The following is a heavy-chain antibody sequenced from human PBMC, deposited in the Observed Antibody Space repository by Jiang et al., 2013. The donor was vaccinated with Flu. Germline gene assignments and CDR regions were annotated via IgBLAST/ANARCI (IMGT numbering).Heavy chain of an antibody. V-gene: IGHV5-51*01. Sequence: CKGSGYSFTSYWIGWVRQMPGRPGWMGIIYPGDSDTRVQPVLPRPGSPSQPTSPISTAYLQWSSLKASDTAMYYCARGRDWFDPWGQGTLVTVSS. CDR3: ARGRDWFDP. J-gene: IGHJ5*02. CDR1: GYSFTSYW. CDR2: IYPGDSDT.